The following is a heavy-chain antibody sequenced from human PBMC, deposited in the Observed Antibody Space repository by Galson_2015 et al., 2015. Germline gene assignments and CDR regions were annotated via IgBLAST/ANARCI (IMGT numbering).Heavy chain of an antibody. CDR1: GGSLSSYY. J-gene: IGHJ3*02. D-gene: IGHD5-12*01. CDR2: IYYSGST. Sequence: VSGGSLSSYYWSWIRQPPGKGLEWIGYIYYSGSTNYNPSLKSRVTISVDTSKNQFSLKLSSVTAADTAVYYCARGYSGYDGGDIWGQGTMVTVSS. CDR3: ARGYSGYDGGDI. V-gene: IGHV4-59*01.